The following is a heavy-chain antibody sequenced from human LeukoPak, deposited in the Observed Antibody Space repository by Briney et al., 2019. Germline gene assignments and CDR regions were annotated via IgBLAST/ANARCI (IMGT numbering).Heavy chain of an antibody. CDR2: IHPNSGGT. D-gene: IGHD6-19*01. CDR3: ARVSAGSSGWSFDY. CDR1: GYTFTGYY. V-gene: IGHV1-2*02. Sequence: GASVKVSCKASGYTFTGYYMHWVRQAPGQGLEWMGWIHPNSGGTNYAQKFQGRVTMTRDTSISTAYMELSRLRSDDTAVYYCARVSAGSSGWSFDYWGQGTLVTASS. J-gene: IGHJ4*02.